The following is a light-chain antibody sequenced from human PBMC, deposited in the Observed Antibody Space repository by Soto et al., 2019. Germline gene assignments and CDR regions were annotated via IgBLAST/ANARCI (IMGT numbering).Light chain of an antibody. J-gene: IGKJ2*01. CDR1: QSVSSSN. CDR3: QQYNNWPPEYT. Sequence: EIVLTQSPGTLSLSPGERATLSCRASQSVSSSNLAWYQQKPGQAPRLLIYGASSRATGIPDRFSGSGSGTDFTLTISRLESEDFAVYYCQQYNNWPPEYTFGQGTKLQIK. CDR2: GAS. V-gene: IGKV3-20*01.